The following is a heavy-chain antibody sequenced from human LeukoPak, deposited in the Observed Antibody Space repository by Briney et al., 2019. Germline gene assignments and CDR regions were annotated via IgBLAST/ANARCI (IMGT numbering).Heavy chain of an antibody. CDR3: ARSGSDSFDM. J-gene: IGHJ3*02. Sequence: SHTQSLTCTVSVGSNSSGDYYWSWIRQPPGKGVEWIGYVYYQGRRYYFTSLKSRVTISLDTPKTQFCLNLRSVTAADMTVYYCARSGSDSFDMGGQGTMVTVSS. CDR2: VYYQGRR. V-gene: IGHV4-30-4*01. D-gene: IGHD5-12*01. CDR1: VGSNSSGDYY.